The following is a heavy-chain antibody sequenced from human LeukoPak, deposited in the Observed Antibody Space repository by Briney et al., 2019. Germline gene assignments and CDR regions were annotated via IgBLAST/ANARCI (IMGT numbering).Heavy chain of an antibody. Sequence: PGGSLRLSCAASGFTFDDYAMHWVRHAPGKGLGWVSCISWNSGSIGYADSVKGRFTISRDNAKNSLYLQMNSLRAEDTALYYCAKDMRNIVVTPTNDYWGQGTLVTVSS. CDR3: AKDMRNIVVTPTNDY. D-gene: IGHD2-15*01. CDR2: ISWNSGSI. V-gene: IGHV3-9*01. CDR1: GFTFDDYA. J-gene: IGHJ4*02.